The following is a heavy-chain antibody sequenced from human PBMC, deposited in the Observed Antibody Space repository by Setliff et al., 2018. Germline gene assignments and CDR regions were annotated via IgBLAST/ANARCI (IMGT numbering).Heavy chain of an antibody. CDR1: GFTFSSYS. V-gene: IGHV3-21*01. J-gene: IGHJ6*02. CDR3: ARDPGTTASRYGGLDV. D-gene: IGHD4-17*01. Sequence: GGSLRLSCAASGFTFSSYSMNWVRQAPGKGLEWVSSISTSSSYIYYADSVKGGFTISRDNAKKSLFLHMDSLTAEDTAVYFCARDPGTTASRYGGLDVWGQGPTVTVSS. CDR2: ISTSSSYI.